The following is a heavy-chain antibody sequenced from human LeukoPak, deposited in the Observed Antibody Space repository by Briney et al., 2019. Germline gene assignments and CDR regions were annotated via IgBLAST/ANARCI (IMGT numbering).Heavy chain of an antibody. Sequence: GTLRLSCAASGFTFGSYGMNWIRQPPGKGLEWIGEINHSGSTNYNPSLKSRVTISVDTSKNQFSLKLSSVTAADTAVYYCARQGVTMVRGVKAIWFDPWGQGTLVTVSS. CDR2: INHSGST. D-gene: IGHD3-10*01. CDR1: GFTFGSYG. CDR3: ARQGVTMVRGVKAIWFDP. V-gene: IGHV4-34*01. J-gene: IGHJ5*02.